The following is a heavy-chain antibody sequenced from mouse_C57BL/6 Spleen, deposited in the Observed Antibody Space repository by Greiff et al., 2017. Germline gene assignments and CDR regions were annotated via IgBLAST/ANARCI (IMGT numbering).Heavy chain of an antibody. CDR1: GYAFTNYL. V-gene: IGHV1-54*01. Sequence: VQLQQSGAELVRPGTSVKVSCKASGYAFTNYLIEWVKQRPGQGLEWIGVINPGSGGTNYNEKFKGKATLTADKSSSTAYMQRSSLTSEDSAVYFCAKSAVVAHDFDYWGQGTSLTVSS. D-gene: IGHD1-1*01. CDR2: INPGSGGT. J-gene: IGHJ2*02. CDR3: AKSAVVAHDFDY.